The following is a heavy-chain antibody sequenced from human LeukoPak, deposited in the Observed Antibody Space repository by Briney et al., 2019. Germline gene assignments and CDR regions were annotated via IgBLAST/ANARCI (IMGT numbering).Heavy chain of an antibody. CDR2: INPSGGST. CDR1: GYTFTSYY. D-gene: IGHD6-19*01. J-gene: IGHJ6*03. CDR3: AGTSSGWYRYYYMDV. Sequence: ASVKVSCKASGYTFTSYYMHWVRQAPGQGLEWMGIINPSGGSTSYAQKFQGRVTMTRDTSTSTIYMELSSLRSEDTAVYYCAGTSSGWYRYYYMDVWGKGTTVTVSS. V-gene: IGHV1-46*01.